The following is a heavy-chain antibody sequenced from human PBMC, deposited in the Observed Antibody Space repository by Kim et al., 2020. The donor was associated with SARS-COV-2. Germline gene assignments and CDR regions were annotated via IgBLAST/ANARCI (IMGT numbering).Heavy chain of an antibody. CDR1: GFTFSNAW. J-gene: IGHJ6*02. D-gene: IGHD4-17*01. CDR3: TTALSYGDYGEGGDYYYYYGRDV. V-gene: IGHV3-15*01. CDR2: IKSKTDGGTT. Sequence: GGSLRLSCAASGFTFSNAWMSWVRQAPGKGLEWVGRIKSKTDGGTTDYAAPVKGRFTISRDDSKNTLYLQMNSLKTEDTAVYYWTTALSYGDYGEGGDYYYYYGRDVWGQGTTVTVSS.